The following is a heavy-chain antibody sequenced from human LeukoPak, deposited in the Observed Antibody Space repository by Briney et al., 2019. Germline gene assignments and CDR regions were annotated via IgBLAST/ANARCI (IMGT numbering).Heavy chain of an antibody. CDR1: VGTFSSYA. Sequence: ASVKVSCKASVGTFSSYAISWVRQAPGQGLEWMGGIIPIFGTANYAQKFQGRVTITADESTSTAYMELSSLRSEDTAVYYCARVIRSPNPHYGMDVWGQGTTVTVSS. J-gene: IGHJ6*02. CDR3: ARVIRSPNPHYGMDV. D-gene: IGHD3-3*01. V-gene: IGHV1-69*01. CDR2: IIPIFGTA.